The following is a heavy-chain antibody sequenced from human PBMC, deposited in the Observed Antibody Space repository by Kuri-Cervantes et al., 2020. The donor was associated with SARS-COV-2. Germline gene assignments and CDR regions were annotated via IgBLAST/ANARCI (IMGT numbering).Heavy chain of an antibody. V-gene: IGHV4-38-2*01. CDR3: ARHLDYSSTLLRFLDPQWGFDP. CDR2: IYHSGST. D-gene: IGHD3-3*01. Sequence: ESLKISCAVSGYSISSGYYWGWIRQPPGKGLEWIGSIYHSGSTYYNPSLKSRVTISVDTSKNQFSLKLSSVTAADTAVYYCARHLDYSSTLLRFLDPQWGFDPWGQGTLVTVSS. CDR1: GYSISSGYY. J-gene: IGHJ5*02.